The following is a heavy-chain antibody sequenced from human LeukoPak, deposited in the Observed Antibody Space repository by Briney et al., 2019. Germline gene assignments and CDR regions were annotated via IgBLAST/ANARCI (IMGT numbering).Heavy chain of an antibody. CDR1: GGTFTSYA. CDR2: IIPMFGTA. Sequence: SVKVSCKASGGTFTSYAVNWVRQAPGQGLECMGGIIPMFGTANYAQNFQGRVTITADESTSTAYMELSSLRSDDTAVYYCALLPDSSGSQGDYWGQGTPVTVSS. J-gene: IGHJ4*02. V-gene: IGHV1-69*01. CDR3: ALLPDSSGSQGDY. D-gene: IGHD3-22*01.